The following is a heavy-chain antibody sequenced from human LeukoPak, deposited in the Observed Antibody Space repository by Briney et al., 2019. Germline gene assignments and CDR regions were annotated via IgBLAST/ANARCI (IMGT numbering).Heavy chain of an antibody. CDR2: MNPNSGNT. CDR1: GYTFSSYD. CDR3: ARRVGSGWPVQH. D-gene: IGHD6-19*01. Sequence: ASVKVSCKASGYTFSSYDINWVRQATGQGLEWMGWMNPNSGNTGYAQKFKGRLNVTRNTSIDTAYMELSSLRSDDTAVYYCARRVGSGWPVQHWGQGTLVTVSS. J-gene: IGHJ1*01. V-gene: IGHV1-8*01.